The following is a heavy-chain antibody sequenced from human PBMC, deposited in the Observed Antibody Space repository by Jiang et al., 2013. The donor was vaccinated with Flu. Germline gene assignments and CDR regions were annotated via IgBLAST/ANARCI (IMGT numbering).Heavy chain of an antibody. CDR2: IDPADSYS. D-gene: IGHD6-13*01. V-gene: IGHV5-10-1*01. J-gene: IGHJ5*01. Sequence: EWMGRIDPADSYSNYSPSFQGHVNMSVDRSISTAFLQWSSLKASDTAIYYCARHNGASAHQRSLPGNNWFDPWGQGTLVTVSS. CDR3: ARHNGASAHQRSLPGNNWFDP.